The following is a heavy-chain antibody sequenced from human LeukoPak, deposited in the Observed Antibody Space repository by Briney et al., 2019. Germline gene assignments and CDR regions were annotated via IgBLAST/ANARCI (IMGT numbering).Heavy chain of an antibody. J-gene: IGHJ4*02. D-gene: IGHD5-12*01. CDR3: ARASGYYRSFDY. CDR2: IYYSGST. V-gene: IGHV4-39*07. CDR1: GGSISSSNYY. Sequence: SETLSLTCTVSGGSISSSNYYWGWIRQPPGKGLEWIGSIYYSGSTYYNPSLKSPVSISVDTSKNQFSLKLNSVTAADTAVYYCARASGYYRSFDYWGQGTLVTVSS.